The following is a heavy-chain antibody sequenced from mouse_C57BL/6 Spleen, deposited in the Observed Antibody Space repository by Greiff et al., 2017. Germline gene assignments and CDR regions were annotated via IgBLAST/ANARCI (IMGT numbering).Heavy chain of an antibody. CDR3: ARASEGYDGYSAY. CDR1: GYTFTSYW. V-gene: IGHV1-55*01. D-gene: IGHD2-3*01. Sequence: VQLQQPGAELVKPGASVKMSCKASGYTFTSYWITWVKQRPGQGLEWIGDIYPGSGSTNYNEKFTSKDTLTVDTSSSTAYMQLSSLTAEDSAVYYCARASEGYDGYSAYWGQGTLVTVSA. CDR2: IYPGSGST. J-gene: IGHJ3*01.